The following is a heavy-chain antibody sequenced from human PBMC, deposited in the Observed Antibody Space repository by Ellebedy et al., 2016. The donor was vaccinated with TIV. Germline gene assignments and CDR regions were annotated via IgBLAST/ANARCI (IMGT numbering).Heavy chain of an antibody. J-gene: IGHJ5*02. CDR1: GGSIISTTHY. V-gene: IGHV4-39*01. D-gene: IGHD3-10*01. CDR3: ARHMDPNYYGSGSYLT. CDR2: VYYSGST. Sequence: MPSETLSLTCTVSGGSIISTTHYWGWIRQPPGKGLEWIGSVYYSGSTDYNPSLESRVTISVDTSKNQFSLSLSSVTATDTALYYCARHMDPNYYGSGSYLTWGQGTLVTVSS.